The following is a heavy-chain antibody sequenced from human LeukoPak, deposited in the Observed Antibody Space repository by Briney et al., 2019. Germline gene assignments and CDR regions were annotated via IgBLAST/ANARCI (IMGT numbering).Heavy chain of an antibody. Sequence: PGESLKISCKGSGYSFTNYWIGWVLQMPGKGLEWRGIIYPADSNTRYSPSFQGQVTISADKSISTAYLQWSSLTASGTAMYYCASSYSSGWFFDYWGQGTLVTVSS. CDR1: GYSFTNYW. CDR2: IYPADSNT. CDR3: ASSYSSGWFFDY. V-gene: IGHV5-51*01. J-gene: IGHJ4*02. D-gene: IGHD6-19*01.